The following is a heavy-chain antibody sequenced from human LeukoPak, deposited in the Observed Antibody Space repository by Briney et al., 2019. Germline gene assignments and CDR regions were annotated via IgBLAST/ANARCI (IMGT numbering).Heavy chain of an antibody. CDR3: ARRRYCSSTSCYDYYYYGMDV. CDR2: IVPIFGTA. V-gene: IGHV1-69*13. Sequence: SVKVSCKASGGTFSSYAISWVRQAPGQGLEWMGGIVPIFGTANYAQKFQGRVTITADESTSTAYMELSSLRSEDTAVYYCARRRYCSSTSCYDYYYYGMDVWGQGTTVTVSS. D-gene: IGHD2-2*01. J-gene: IGHJ6*02. CDR1: GGTFSSYA.